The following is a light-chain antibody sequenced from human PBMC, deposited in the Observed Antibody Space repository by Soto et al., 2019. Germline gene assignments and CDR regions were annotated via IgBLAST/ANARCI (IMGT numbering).Light chain of an antibody. CDR1: QSVSRY. V-gene: IGKV3-11*02. J-gene: IGKJ5*01. CDR3: QQYGSSPIT. Sequence: EIVLTQSPATLSLSPGERATVSCRASQSVSRYLAWYQQKPGQAPRLLIYDASNRATGFPARFSGSGFGRDFTLTISSLEPEDFAVYYCQQYGSSPITFGQGTRLEIK. CDR2: DAS.